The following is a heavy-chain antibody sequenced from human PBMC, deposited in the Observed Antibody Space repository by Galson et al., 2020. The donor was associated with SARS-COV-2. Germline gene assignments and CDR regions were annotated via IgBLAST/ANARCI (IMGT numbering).Heavy chain of an antibody. V-gene: IGHV3-48*02. CDR2: ITSSSSTI. CDR3: ARGEQWLAKYWYFDL. J-gene: IGHJ2*01. Sequence: GESLKISCAASGFTFSSYTLNWVRQAPGKGLEWVSYITSSSSTIKYADSVKGRFTISRDNAKNSLYLQMNSLRDEDTAVYYCARGEQWLAKYWYFDLWGRGTLVTVSS. D-gene: IGHD6-19*01. CDR1: GFTFSSYT.